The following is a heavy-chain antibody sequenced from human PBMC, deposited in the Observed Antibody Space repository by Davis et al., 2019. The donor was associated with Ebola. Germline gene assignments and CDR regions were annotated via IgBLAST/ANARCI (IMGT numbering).Heavy chain of an antibody. V-gene: IGHV1-18*01. CDR3: ARAGGSSGWYNWFDP. J-gene: IGHJ5*02. D-gene: IGHD6-19*01. Sequence: ASVKVSCKASGYTFTSYGISWVRQAPGQRLEWMGWINGGNGNTYYSQKFQGRVSITRDTSASTAYMELRSLRSDDTAVYYCARAGGSSGWYNWFDPWGQGTLVTVSS. CDR2: INGGNGNT. CDR1: GYTFTSYG.